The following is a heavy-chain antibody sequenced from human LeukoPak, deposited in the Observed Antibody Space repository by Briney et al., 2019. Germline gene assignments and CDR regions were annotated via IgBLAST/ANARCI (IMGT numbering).Heavy chain of an antibody. Sequence: PGGSLRLSCAASGFTFSSYWMHWVRQAPGKGLVWVSHINSDGSSTSYADSVKGRFTISRDNAKNTLYLQMNSLRAEDTAVYYCARVKGYYDSSGRYYFDYWGQGTLVTVSS. D-gene: IGHD3-22*01. CDR2: INSDGSST. J-gene: IGHJ4*02. CDR1: GFTFSSYW. V-gene: IGHV3-74*01. CDR3: ARVKGYYDSSGRYYFDY.